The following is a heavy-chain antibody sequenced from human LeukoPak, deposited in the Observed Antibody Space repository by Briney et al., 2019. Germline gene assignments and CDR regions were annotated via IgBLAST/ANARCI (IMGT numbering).Heavy chain of an antibody. J-gene: IGHJ4*02. D-gene: IGHD5-12*01. CDR3: ARGTGYSGYDYGFDY. V-gene: IGHV1-69*13. Sequence: SVKVSCKASGGTFSRYAISWVRQAPGQGLEWMGGIIPIFGTANYAQKFQGRVTIAADESTSTAYMELSSLRSEDTAVYYCARGTGYSGYDYGFDYWGQGTLVTVSS. CDR1: GGTFSRYA. CDR2: IIPIFGTA.